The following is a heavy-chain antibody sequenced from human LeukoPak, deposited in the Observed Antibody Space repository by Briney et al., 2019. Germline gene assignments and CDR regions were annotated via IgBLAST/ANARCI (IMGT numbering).Heavy chain of an antibody. V-gene: IGHV3-21*04. CDR2: ISSSSSYI. CDR1: GFTFSSYS. D-gene: IGHD2-15*01. Sequence: GGSLRLSCAASGFTFSSYSMNWVRQAPGKGLEWVSSISSSSSYIYYADSVKGRFTISRDNSKNTLYLQMNSLRAEDTAVYYCAKSSDCSGGSCYMSWGQGTLVTVSS. J-gene: IGHJ5*02. CDR3: AKSSDCSGGSCYMS.